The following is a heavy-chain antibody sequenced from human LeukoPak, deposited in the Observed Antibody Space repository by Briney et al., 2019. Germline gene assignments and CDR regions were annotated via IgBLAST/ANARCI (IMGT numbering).Heavy chain of an antibody. D-gene: IGHD4-17*01. CDR3: ARVPDDYGDYYFDY. V-gene: IGHV4-59*01. CDR1: GGSISSYY. CDR2: IYYSGST. Sequence: SETLSLTCTVSGGSISSYYWSWIRQPPGKGLEWIGYIYYSGSTNSNPSLKSRVTISVDTSKNQFSLKLSSVTAADTAVYYCARVPDDYGDYYFDYWGQGTLVTVSS. J-gene: IGHJ4*02.